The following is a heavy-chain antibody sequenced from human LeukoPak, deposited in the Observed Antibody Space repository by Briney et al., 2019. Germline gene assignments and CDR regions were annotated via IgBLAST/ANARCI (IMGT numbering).Heavy chain of an antibody. CDR1: GDSLSRYY. CDR2: INPSGSP. CDR3: ASVRHDPLEYYYYIDV. V-gene: IGHV4-34*01. Sequence: PSETLSLTCAVSGDSLSRYYWTWIRQPPGKGLEWLGEINPSGSPGYNPSLKSRATISVDTSKNQFSLRLASVTAADTAVYYCASVRHDPLEYYYYIDVWGKGTTVTVSS. D-gene: IGHD2/OR15-2a*01. J-gene: IGHJ6*03.